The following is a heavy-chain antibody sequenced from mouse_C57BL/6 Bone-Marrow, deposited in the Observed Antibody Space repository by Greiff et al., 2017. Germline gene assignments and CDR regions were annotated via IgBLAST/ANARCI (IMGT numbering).Heavy chain of an antibody. D-gene: IGHD2-3*01. CDR1: GYTFTSYW. CDR3: ADGYYVYWYFDV. V-gene: IGHV1-64*01. Sequence: VQLQQPGAELVKPGASVKLSCKASGYTFTSYWMHWVKQRPGQGLEWIGMIHPNSGSTNYNEKFKSKATLTVDKSSSTAYMQISSLTSEDSAVYYCADGYYVYWYFDVWGTGTTVTVSS. CDR2: IHPNSGST. J-gene: IGHJ1*03.